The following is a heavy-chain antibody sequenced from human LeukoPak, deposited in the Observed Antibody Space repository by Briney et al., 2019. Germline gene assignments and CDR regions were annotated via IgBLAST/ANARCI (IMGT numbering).Heavy chain of an antibody. V-gene: IGHV4-59*01. Sequence: SETLSLTCTVSGGSICTYYWSWIRQPPGKGLEWIGYVYYSGSTSYNPSLKSRVTISVDTSKNQFSLKLSSVTAADTAVYYCARGYGSGSRLDNWGQGTLVTVSS. CDR1: GGSICTYY. J-gene: IGHJ4*02. D-gene: IGHD3-10*01. CDR3: ARGYGSGSRLDN. CDR2: VYYSGST.